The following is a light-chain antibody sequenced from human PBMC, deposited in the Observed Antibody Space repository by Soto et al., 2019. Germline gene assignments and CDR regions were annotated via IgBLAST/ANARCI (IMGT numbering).Light chain of an antibody. J-gene: IGKJ1*01. CDR2: GAT. CDR3: QQYGRSSWT. CDR1: QSVSGNY. Sequence: TGSTPSSHHLSFSPWERATLSCRASQSVSGNYLAWYQQTPGQAPLLIIYGATSRATSTPGRFSGSGSRTYFTLTISILEEEYLVVYCYQQYGRSSWTFGQGTKVDIK. V-gene: IGKV3-20*01.